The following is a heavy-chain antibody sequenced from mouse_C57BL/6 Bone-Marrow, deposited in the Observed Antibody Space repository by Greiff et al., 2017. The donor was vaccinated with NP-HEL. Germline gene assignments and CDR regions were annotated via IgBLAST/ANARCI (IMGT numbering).Heavy chain of an antibody. CDR2: ISSGGSYT. CDR3: ARPYYGNYDYAMDY. V-gene: IGHV5-6*01. CDR1: GFTFSSYG. J-gene: IGHJ4*01. Sequence: EVKLMESGGDLVKPGGSLKLSCAASGFTFSSYGMSWVRQTPDKRLEWVATISSGGSYTYYPDSVKGRFTISRDNAKNTLYLQMSSLKSEDTAMYYCARPYYGNYDYAMDYWGQGTSVTVSS. D-gene: IGHD2-10*01.